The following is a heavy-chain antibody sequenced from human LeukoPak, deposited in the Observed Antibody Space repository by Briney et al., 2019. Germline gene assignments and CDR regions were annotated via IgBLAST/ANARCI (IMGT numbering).Heavy chain of an antibody. Sequence: SQTLSLTCAISGDSVSSNSAAWNWIRQSPSRGLKWLGRTYYRSKWYNDYAVSVKSRITINPDTSKNQFSLQLNSVTPEDTAVYYCARGVRHSSSWVSGYFDYWGQGTLVTVSS. CDR2: TYYRSKWYN. CDR3: ARGVRHSSSWVSGYFDY. V-gene: IGHV6-1*01. CDR1: GDSVSSNSAA. D-gene: IGHD6-13*01. J-gene: IGHJ4*02.